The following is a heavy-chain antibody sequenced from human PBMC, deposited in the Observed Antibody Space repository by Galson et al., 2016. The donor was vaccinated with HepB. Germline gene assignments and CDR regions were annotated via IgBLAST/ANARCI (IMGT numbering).Heavy chain of an antibody. CDR3: ATFASWYEGYFGP. V-gene: IGHV4-4*02. CDR1: GGSMNNNNW. Sequence: SETLSLTCAVSGGSMNNNNWWSWVRQPPGKGLEWIGESHHSGRTNYNPSLKSRVVVSVDKPQKHCSLRLASVTAADTAVYYCATFASWYEGYFGPWGQGILVTVSS. D-gene: IGHD6-13*01. J-gene: IGHJ5*02. CDR2: SHHSGRT.